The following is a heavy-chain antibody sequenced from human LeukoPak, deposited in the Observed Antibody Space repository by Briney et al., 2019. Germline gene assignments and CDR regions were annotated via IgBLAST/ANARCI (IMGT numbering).Heavy chain of an antibody. V-gene: IGHV4-38-2*01. Sequence: SETLSLTCAASGYSISSGYYWGWIRQPPGKGLEWIGSIYHSGSTYYNPSLKSRVSISVDTSKNQFSLKLSSVTAADTAVYYCARTKFGGDDAFDIWGQGTMVTVSS. CDR3: ARTKFGGDDAFDI. CDR1: GYSISSGYY. CDR2: IYHSGST. D-gene: IGHD3-10*01. J-gene: IGHJ3*02.